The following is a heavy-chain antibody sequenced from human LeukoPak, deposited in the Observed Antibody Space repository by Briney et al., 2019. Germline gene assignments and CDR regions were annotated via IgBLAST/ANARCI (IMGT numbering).Heavy chain of an antibody. CDR2: IFYSGST. J-gene: IGHJ2*01. D-gene: IGHD4-17*01. CDR3: ARPATVTTSFWYFDL. V-gene: IGHV4-39*01. CDR1: GGSISTSSYY. Sequence: SETLSLTCTISGGSISTSSYYWGWIRQPPGKGLEWIGSIFYSGSTYYNPSLKSRVTISVDTPKNQFSLNLSSVTAADTAVYYCARPATVTTSFWYFDLWGRGTLVTVSS.